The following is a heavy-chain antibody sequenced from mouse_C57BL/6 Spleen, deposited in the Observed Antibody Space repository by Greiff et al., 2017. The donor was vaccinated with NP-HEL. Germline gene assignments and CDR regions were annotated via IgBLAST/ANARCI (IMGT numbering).Heavy chain of an antibody. D-gene: IGHD2-4*01. J-gene: IGHJ1*03. CDR2: INPSTGGT. CDR1: GYSFTGYY. CDR3: ARGGLLRLGVYWYFDV. Sequence: EVQLQQSGPELVKPGASVKISCKASGYSFTGYYMNWVKQSPEKSLEWIGEINPSTGGTTYNQKFKAKATLTVDKSSSTAYMQIKSLTSEDSAVYYCARGGLLRLGVYWYFDVWGTGTTVTVSS. V-gene: IGHV1-42*01.